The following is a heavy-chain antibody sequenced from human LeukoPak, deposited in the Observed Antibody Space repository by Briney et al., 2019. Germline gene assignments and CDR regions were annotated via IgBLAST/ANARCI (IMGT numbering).Heavy chain of an antibody. V-gene: IGHV4-34*01. Sequence: SETLSLTCAVYGGSFSGYYWSWIRQPPGKGLEWIGEINHSGSTNYNPSLKSRVTISVDTSKNQFSLKLSSVTAANTAVYYCARGWCRSTSCYGNWFDPWGQGTLVTVSS. CDR1: GGSFSGYY. CDR3: ARGWCRSTSCYGNWFDP. D-gene: IGHD2-2*01. J-gene: IGHJ5*02. CDR2: INHSGST.